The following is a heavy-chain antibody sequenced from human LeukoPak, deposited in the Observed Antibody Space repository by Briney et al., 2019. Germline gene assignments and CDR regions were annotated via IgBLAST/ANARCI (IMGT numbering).Heavy chain of an antibody. CDR3: ARRGVPAATNYFDY. J-gene: IGHJ4*02. CDR2: ISAYNGNT. V-gene: IGHV1-18*04. CDR1: GYTFTSYG. Sequence: GASVKVSCEASGYTFTSYGISWVRQAPGQGLEWMGWISAYNGNTNYAQKLQGRVTMTTDTSTSTTYMELRSLRSDDTAVYYCARRGVPAATNYFDYWGQGTLVTVSS. D-gene: IGHD2-2*01.